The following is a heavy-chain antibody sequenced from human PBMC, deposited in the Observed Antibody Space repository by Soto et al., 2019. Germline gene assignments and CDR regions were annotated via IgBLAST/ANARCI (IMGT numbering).Heavy chain of an antibody. CDR1: GFTSSNSW. V-gene: IGHV3-15*01. CDR2: IKSKTDGGTT. J-gene: IGHJ4*02. D-gene: IGHD2-8*01. Sequence: GGALNLSCAASGFTSSNSWMSWVRQAPVTGLQRFGRIKSKTDGGTTDYAAPVKGRFTISRDDSKNTLYLQMNSLKTEDTAVYYCTTDLYCTNGVCYRGRPFDYWGQGTLVTVSS. CDR3: TTDLYCTNGVCYRGRPFDY.